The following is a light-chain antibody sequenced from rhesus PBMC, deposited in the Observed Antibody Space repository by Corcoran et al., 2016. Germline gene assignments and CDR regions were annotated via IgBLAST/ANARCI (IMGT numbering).Light chain of an antibody. J-gene: IGLJ1*01. CDR3: SSYAGSNTYI. V-gene: IGLV2-32*02. CDR1: SSDIGGYNY. Sequence: QAALTQPRSVSGSPGQSVTISCTGTSSDIGGYNYVPWYQQHPGKAPKLLIYDVSKRPSGVSDRFSDSKSGNTASLTISGLQAEDEADYYCSSYAGSNTYIFGAGTRLTVL. CDR2: DVS.